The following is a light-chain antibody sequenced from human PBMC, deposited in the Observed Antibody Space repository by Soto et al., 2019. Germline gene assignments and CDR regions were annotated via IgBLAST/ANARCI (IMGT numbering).Light chain of an antibody. Sequence: EVVVTQSPATLSVSPGERATLSCRASQSLSSSSLARYQQKPGQAPRLLISGASSRAADIPDRFSGSGSGTDFTLTINRLEPEDFAVYYCQQYNNWWTFGQGTKVDIK. CDR3: QQYNNWWT. V-gene: IGKV3D-20*02. J-gene: IGKJ1*01. CDR2: GAS. CDR1: QSLSSSS.